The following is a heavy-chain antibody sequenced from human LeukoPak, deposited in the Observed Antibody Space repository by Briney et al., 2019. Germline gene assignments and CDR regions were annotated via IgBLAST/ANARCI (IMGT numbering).Heavy chain of an antibody. CDR2: IYPGDSDA. V-gene: IGHV5-51*01. CDR3: ARTYGGTSYSCFDP. CDR1: GYSFTDHW. D-gene: IGHD1-26*01. J-gene: IGHJ5*02. Sequence: GESLKISCEGSGYSFTDHWIGWVRQLPGKGLEWMGVIYPGDSDARYSPSFQGQVTISADKSISTAYLQWSSLKASDTAMYYCARTYGGTSYSCFDPWGQGTLVTVSS.